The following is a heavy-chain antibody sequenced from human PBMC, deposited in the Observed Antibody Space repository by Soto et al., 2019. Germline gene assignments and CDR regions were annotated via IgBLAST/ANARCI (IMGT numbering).Heavy chain of an antibody. CDR1: GFTFSSYA. V-gene: IGHV3-30-3*01. CDR2: ISYDGSNR. J-gene: IGHJ4*02. Sequence: QVQLVESGGGVVQPGRSLRLSCAASGFTFSSYAMHWVRQAPGKGLEWVAIISYDGSNRYYTESVKGRFTISRDNSTNPLHLQMNSLRAEDTAVYYCTRDYGYGDVDYWGQGTLVTVSS. D-gene: IGHD4-17*01. CDR3: TRDYGYGDVDY.